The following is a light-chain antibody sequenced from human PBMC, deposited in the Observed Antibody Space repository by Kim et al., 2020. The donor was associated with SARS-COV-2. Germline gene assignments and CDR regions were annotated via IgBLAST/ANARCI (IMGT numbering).Light chain of an antibody. CDR2: AAS. J-gene: IGKJ2*01. Sequence: ASVGDRFSITCRASQAISYALAWYQQKPGTAPKVLVYAASKLQTGVPSRFSGSGSGTDYTLSISSLQPEDFATYYCQQYYNAPYSFGQGTKLEI. CDR1: QAISYA. V-gene: IGKV1-NL1*01. CDR3: QQYYNAPYS.